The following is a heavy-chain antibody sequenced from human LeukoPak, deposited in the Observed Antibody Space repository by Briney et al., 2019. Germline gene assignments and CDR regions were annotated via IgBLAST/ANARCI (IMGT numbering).Heavy chain of an antibody. V-gene: IGHV3-23*01. CDR2: VSGSNTGSGSDT. Sequence: QAGASLRLSCAASGFGFAGYGMTWVRQAPGKGLEWVSAVSGSNTGSGSDTYYAESVKGRFTISRDNSQSTLHLQMHSLRAEDTAIYYCAFSTLTPGYHGLDVWGPGTTVTVSS. CDR3: AFSTLTPGYHGLDV. D-gene: IGHD4-17*01. CDR1: GFGFAGYG. J-gene: IGHJ6*02.